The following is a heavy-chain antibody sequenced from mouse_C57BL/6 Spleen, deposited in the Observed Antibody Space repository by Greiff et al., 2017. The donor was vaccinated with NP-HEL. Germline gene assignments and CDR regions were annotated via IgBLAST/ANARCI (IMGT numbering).Heavy chain of an antibody. CDR3: AREGRSLSMDY. D-gene: IGHD1-1*01. CDR1: GYTFTDYY. J-gene: IGHJ4*01. V-gene: IGHV1-76*01. Sequence: VQLQQSGAELVRPGASVKLSCKASGYTFTDYYINWVKQRPGQGLEWIARIYPGSGNTYYNEKFKGKATLTAEKSSSTAYMQLSSLTSEDSAVYFCAREGRSLSMDYWGQGTSVTVSS. CDR2: IYPGSGNT.